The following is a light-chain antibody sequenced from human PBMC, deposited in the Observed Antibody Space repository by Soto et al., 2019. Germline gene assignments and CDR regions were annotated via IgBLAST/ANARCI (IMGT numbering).Light chain of an antibody. CDR2: EVS. V-gene: IGLV2-14*01. Sequence: QSALTQPASVSGSPGQSITISCTGTSGDIGGYYYVSWYQQFPGKAPKLMIYEVSNRPSGVSNRFSGSKSGNTASLTISGLQAEDEADYYCSSYTSSSTIFGTGTKVTV. CDR1: SGDIGGYYY. J-gene: IGLJ1*01. CDR3: SSYTSSSTI.